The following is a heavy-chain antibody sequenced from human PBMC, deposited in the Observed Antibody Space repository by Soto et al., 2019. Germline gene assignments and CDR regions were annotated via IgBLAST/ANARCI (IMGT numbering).Heavy chain of an antibody. CDR1: GFTFSSYS. V-gene: IGHV3-21*01. J-gene: IGHJ4*02. D-gene: IGHD3-22*01. Sequence: EVQLVESGGGLVKPGGSLRLSCAASGFTFSSYSMNWVRQAPGKGLEWVSSISSSSSYIYYADSVKGRFTISRDNAKNSLYLQMNSLRAEDTAVYYCARVHYYYDSSCYSGGYWGQGTLVTVAS. CDR2: ISSSSSYI. CDR3: ARVHYYYDSSCYSGGY.